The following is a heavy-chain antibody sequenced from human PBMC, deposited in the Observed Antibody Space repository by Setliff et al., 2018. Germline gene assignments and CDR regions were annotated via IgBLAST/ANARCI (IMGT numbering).Heavy chain of an antibody. CDR1: GFSFSDNY. V-gene: IGHV3-11*04. CDR2: ISSSGISI. CDR3: VRDVAGGSHATYFDY. D-gene: IGHD1-26*01. Sequence: GGSLRLSCAASGFSFSDNYMSWIRQAPGKGLEWVAYISSSGISIDYADSVKGRFIIARDNAKNSLSLQMNSLRVEDTAVYYCVRDVAGGSHATYFDYWGQGTLVTVSS. J-gene: IGHJ4*02.